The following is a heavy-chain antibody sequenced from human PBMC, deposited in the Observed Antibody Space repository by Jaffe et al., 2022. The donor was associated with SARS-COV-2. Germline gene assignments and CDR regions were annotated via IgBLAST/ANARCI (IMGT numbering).Heavy chain of an antibody. V-gene: IGHV3-11*01. CDR3: ARGGKRRLEYFDY. Sequence: QVQLVESGGGLVKPGGSLRLSCAASGFSFSDFYMGWIRETPGKGLEWVSYISSSGSSRGCADSMKGRCTISRDNAKNLLYLEMNSLRVDDAAVYYCARGGKRRLEYFDYWGQGTLVTVSS. CDR1: GFSFSDFY. J-gene: IGHJ4*02. D-gene: IGHD2-15*01. CDR2: ISSSGSSR.